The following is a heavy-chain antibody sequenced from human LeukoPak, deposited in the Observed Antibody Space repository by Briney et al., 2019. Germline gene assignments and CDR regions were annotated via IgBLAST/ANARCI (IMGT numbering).Heavy chain of an antibody. CDR2: ISGSGGST. CDR3: AKDAIRGNGIYDAFDI. D-gene: IGHD3-10*01. CDR1: GFTFSSYA. V-gene: IGHV3-23*01. J-gene: IGHJ3*02. Sequence: GGSLRLSCAASGFTFSSYAMSWVRQAPGKGLEWVSAISGSGGSTYYADSVKGRFTISRDNRQNTVYLQMASLRAEDTAVYFCAKDAIRGNGIYDAFDIWGQGTRVTVSS.